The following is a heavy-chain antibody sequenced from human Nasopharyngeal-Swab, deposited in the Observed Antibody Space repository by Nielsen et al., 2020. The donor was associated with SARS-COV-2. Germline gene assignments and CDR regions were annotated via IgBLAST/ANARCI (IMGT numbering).Heavy chain of an antibody. J-gene: IGHJ6*02. CDR3: ARDTDYVFWSGYYYGMDV. V-gene: IGHV4-34*01. Sequence: WIRQPPGKGLEWIGEINHSGSTNYNPSLKSRVTISVDTSKKQLCLNMSSVTAADTAVYYCARDTDYVFWSGYYYGMDVWGQGTTVTVSS. CDR2: INHSGST. D-gene: IGHD3-3*01.